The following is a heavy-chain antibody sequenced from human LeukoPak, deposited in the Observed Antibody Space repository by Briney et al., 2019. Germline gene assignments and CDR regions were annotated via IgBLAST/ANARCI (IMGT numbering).Heavy chain of an antibody. CDR2: INHSGST. V-gene: IGHV4-34*01. D-gene: IGHD4-11*01. J-gene: IGHJ3*02. Sequence: PSETLSLTCAVYGGSFSGYYWSWIRQPPGKGLEWIGEINHSGSTNYNPSLKSRVTISVDTSKNQFSLKLSSVTAADTAVYYCARAKRRSNYVGAFDIWGQGTMVSVSS. CDR1: GGSFSGYY. CDR3: ARAKRRSNYVGAFDI.